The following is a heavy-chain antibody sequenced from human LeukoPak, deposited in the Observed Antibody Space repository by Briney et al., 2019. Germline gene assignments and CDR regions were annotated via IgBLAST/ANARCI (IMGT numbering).Heavy chain of an antibody. D-gene: IGHD2-2*01. Sequence: ASVKVSCKASGYTFTGYYMHWVRQAPGQGLEWMGWINPNSGGTNYAQKFQGRVTMTRDTSTSTVYMELSSLKSEDTAVYYCARESGTTSSGNFYYYGLDVWGQGTTVTVSS. V-gene: IGHV1-2*02. J-gene: IGHJ6*02. CDR2: INPNSGGT. CDR1: GYTFTGYY. CDR3: ARESGTTSSGNFYYYGLDV.